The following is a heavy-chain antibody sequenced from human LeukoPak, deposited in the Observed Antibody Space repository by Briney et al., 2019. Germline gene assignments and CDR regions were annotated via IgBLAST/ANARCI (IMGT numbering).Heavy chain of an antibody. V-gene: IGHV3-66*01. CDR1: GFTVSNNY. J-gene: IGHJ4*02. Sequence: PGGSLRLSCVVSGFTVSNNYMSWVRQAPRKGLEWVSLIYSGGSTYYADSVKGRFTISRHNSKNTVYLQMNSLRAEDTAVYYCARGAYYYEDWGQGTLVTVSS. CDR2: IYSGGST. CDR3: ARGAYYYED. D-gene: IGHD3-22*01.